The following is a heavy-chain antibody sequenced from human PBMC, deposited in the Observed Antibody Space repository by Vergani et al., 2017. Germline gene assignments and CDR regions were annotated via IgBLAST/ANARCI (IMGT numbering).Heavy chain of an antibody. CDR2: ISGIGGST. Sequence: EVQLLESLFVFFPPLGSLLLSFSSSGFPFILSALIFFLPAPGKGLEFFSAISGIGGSTYYADSVKGLVTISRDNSKNTLYLQMNSLRAEDTAVYYCAKVWQVVPAAILILGAFDIWGQGTMVTVSS. CDR1: GFPFILSA. V-gene: IGHV3-23*01. J-gene: IGHJ3*02. CDR3: AKVWQVVPAAILILGAFDI. D-gene: IGHD2-2*01.